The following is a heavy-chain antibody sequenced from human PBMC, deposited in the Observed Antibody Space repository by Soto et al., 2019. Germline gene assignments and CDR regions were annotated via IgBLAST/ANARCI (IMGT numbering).Heavy chain of an antibody. CDR3: VRGGWSSSGGIAAS. CDR2: ISSSGASI. D-gene: IGHD6-13*01. CDR1: GFTFSDYS. Sequence: PGGSLRLSCAASGFTFSDYSMSWIRQAPGKGLEWVSYISSSGASIYYADSVKGRFTISRDNAENSLSLQMNSLRAEDTAVYYCVRGGWSSSGGIAASWGQGTLVTVSS. J-gene: IGHJ5*02. V-gene: IGHV3-11*01.